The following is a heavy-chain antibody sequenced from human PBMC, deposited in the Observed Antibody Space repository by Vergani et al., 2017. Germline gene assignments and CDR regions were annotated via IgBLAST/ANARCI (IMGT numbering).Heavy chain of an antibody. V-gene: IGHV1-18*01. CDR2: ISAYNGNT. D-gene: IGHD3-3*01. CDR3: ARGLVDFWSGYYKGSHEYYFDY. CDR1: GYTFTSYG. Sequence: QVQLVQSGAEVKKPGASVKVSCKASGYTFTSYGISWVRQAPGQGLEWMGWISAYNGNTNYAQKLQGRVTMTTDTSTSTAYMELRSLRSDDTAVYYCARGLVDFWSGYYKGSHEYYFDYWGQGTLVTVSS. J-gene: IGHJ4*02.